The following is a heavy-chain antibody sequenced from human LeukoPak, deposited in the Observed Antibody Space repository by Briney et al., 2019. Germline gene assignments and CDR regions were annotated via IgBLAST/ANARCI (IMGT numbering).Heavy chain of an antibody. J-gene: IGHJ4*02. V-gene: IGHV4-4*02. CDR1: GGSISSSYW. D-gene: IGHD3-22*01. CDR2: IYHSGST. CDR3: ARVTGYMIEDYFDY. Sequence: SGTLSLTCGVSGGSISSSYWWSWVRQPPGKGLEWIGEIYHSGSTNYNPSLKSRVTISMDKSKNQFSLDLRSVTAADTAVYYCARVTGYMIEDYFDYWGQGTLVTVSS.